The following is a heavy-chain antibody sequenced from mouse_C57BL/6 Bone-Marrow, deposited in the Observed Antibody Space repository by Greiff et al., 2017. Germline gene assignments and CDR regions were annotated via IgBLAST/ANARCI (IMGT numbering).Heavy chain of an antibody. J-gene: IGHJ3*01. V-gene: IGHV1-62-2*01. D-gene: IGHD2-1*01. CDR2: FYPGSGSI. CDR1: GYTFTEYT. Sequence: LEESGAELVKPGASVKLSCKASGYTFTEYTIHWVKQRSGQGLEWIGWFYPGSGSIKYNEKFKDKATLTADKSSSTVYMELSRLTSEDSAVYFCARHEIYYGNYVGFAYWGQGTLVTVSA. CDR3: ARHEIYYGNYVGFAY.